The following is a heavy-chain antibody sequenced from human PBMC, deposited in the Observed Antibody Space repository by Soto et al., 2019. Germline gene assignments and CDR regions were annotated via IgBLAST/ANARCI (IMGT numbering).Heavy chain of an antibody. J-gene: IGHJ5*02. CDR2: INHSGST. CDR1: GGSFSGYY. D-gene: IGHD2-2*01. V-gene: IGHV4-34*01. CDR3: ARGSGLRRYCSSTSCPGNWFDP. Sequence: PSETLSLTCAVYGGSFSGYYWSWIRQPPGKGLEWIGEINHSGSTNYNPSLKSRVTISVDTSKNQFSLKLSSVTAADTAVYYCARGSGLRRYCSSTSCPGNWFDPWGQGTLVTSPQ.